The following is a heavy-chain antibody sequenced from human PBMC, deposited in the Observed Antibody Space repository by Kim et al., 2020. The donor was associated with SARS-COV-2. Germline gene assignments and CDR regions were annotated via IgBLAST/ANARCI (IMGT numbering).Heavy chain of an antibody. D-gene: IGHD2-15*01. CDR1: GGTFSSYA. CDR3: ARVYCGGGSCHYYFDY. V-gene: IGHV1-69*04. J-gene: IGHJ4*02. Sequence: SVKVSCKASGGTFSSYAISWVRQAPGQGLEWMGRIIPILGIANYAQKFQGRVTITADKSTSTAYMELSSLRSEDTAVYYCARVYCGGGSCHYYFDYWGQ. CDR2: IIPILGIA.